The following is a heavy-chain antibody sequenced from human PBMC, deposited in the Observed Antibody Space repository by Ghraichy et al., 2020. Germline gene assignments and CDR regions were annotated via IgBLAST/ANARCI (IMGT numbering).Heavy chain of an antibody. CDR2: IYYSGST. CDR3: ARDNILLTGSSSYFDY. CDR1: GGSISSGSYY. Sequence: SETLSLTCTVSGGSISSGSYYWSWIRQPPGKGLEWIGYIYYSGSTNYNPSLKSRVTISVDTSKNQFSLKLSSVAAADTAVYYCARDNILLTGSSSYFDYWGQGTLVTVSS. V-gene: IGHV4-61*01. D-gene: IGHD6-6*01. J-gene: IGHJ4*02.